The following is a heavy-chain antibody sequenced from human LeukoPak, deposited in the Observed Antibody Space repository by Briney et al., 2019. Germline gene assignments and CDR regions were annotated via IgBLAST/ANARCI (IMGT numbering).Heavy chain of an antibody. J-gene: IGHJ3*02. CDR1: GFTFSSYS. CDR3: ARVRGVEMATINAFDI. CDR2: ISSSSSYI. D-gene: IGHD5-24*01. V-gene: IGHV3-21*01. Sequence: PGGSLRLSCAASGFTFSSYSMNWVRQAPGKGLEWVSSISSSSSYIYYADSVKGRFTISRDNAKNSLYLQMNSLRAEDTAVYYCARVRGVEMATINAFDIWGQGTMVTVSS.